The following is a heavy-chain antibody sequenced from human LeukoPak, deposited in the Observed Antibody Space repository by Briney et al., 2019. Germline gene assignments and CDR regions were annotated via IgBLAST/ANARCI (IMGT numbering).Heavy chain of an antibody. Sequence: GSLRLSCAASGFTFSSYSMNWVRQAPGKGLEWIGEINHSGSTNYNPSLKSRVTISVDTSKNQFSLKLNSVTAADTAVYFCVRQTSDYFHRTFDPWGQGTLVTVSS. D-gene: IGHD5-12*01. CDR3: VRQTSDYFHRTFDP. CDR1: GFTFSSYS. CDR2: INHSGST. J-gene: IGHJ5*02. V-gene: IGHV4-34*01.